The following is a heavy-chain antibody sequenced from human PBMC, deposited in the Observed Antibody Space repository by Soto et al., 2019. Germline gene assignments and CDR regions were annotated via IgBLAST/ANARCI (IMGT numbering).Heavy chain of an antibody. Sequence: SLRLTCVASGFTFSSYGMHWFRQAPGKGLEWVAVISYDGSNKYYGDSVRGRFTTSIDKSKNTLYLQLGIRSAPDPALYYCGNVGLRDPCGCWGQGNLVTVSS. CDR2: ISYDGSNK. V-gene: IGHV3-30*18. CDR3: GNVGLRDPCGC. CDR1: GFTFSSYG. D-gene: IGHD6-19*01. J-gene: IGHJ4*02.